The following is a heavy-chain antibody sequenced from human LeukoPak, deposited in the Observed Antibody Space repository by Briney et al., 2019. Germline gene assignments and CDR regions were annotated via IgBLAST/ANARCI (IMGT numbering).Heavy chain of an antibody. J-gene: IGHJ5*02. Sequence: ASVKVSCKASGYTFTGYYIHWVRQAPGQGLEWMGWINPNSGGTNYAQKFQGRVTMTRDTSISTAYMELSRLRSDDTAVYYCARWDYYDSSGYPTGGPYNWFDPWGQGTLVTVSS. D-gene: IGHD3-22*01. CDR2: INPNSGGT. CDR3: ARWDYYDSSGYPTGGPYNWFDP. CDR1: GYTFTGYY. V-gene: IGHV1-2*02.